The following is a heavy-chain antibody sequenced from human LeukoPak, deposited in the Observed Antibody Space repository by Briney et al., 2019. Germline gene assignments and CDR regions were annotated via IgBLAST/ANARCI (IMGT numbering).Heavy chain of an antibody. CDR2: IRYDGSDK. D-gene: IGHD5-12*01. J-gene: IGHJ5*02. CDR3: AKSGYDFGGWYDP. V-gene: IGHV3-30*02. CDR1: GFTFGSYG. Sequence: GGSLRLSCAASGFTFGSYGIHWVRQAPGKGLEWVAFIRYDGSDKYYADSVKGRFTISRDNSKNTLYLQMNSLRAEDTAVYYCAKSGYDFGGWYDPWGQGTLVTVSS.